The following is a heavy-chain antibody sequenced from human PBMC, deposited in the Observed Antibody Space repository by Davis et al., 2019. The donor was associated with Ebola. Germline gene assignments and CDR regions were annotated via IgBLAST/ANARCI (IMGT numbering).Heavy chain of an antibody. CDR1: GYTFIRYG. Sequence: ASVKVSCKASGYTFIRYGITWVRQAPGQGLEYMGWISTYNGDTNHAQKFQGRVTMTTDTSTSTAYMELRRLRSDDTAVYFCARGDCSGGSCYSHDYWGQGTLVTVSS. D-gene: IGHD2-15*01. J-gene: IGHJ4*02. CDR3: ARGDCSGGSCYSHDY. CDR2: ISTYNGDT. V-gene: IGHV1-18*01.